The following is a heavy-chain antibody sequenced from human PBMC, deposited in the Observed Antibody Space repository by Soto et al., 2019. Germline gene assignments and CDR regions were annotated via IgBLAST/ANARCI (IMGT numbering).Heavy chain of an antibody. CDR2: IVAGSGNT. D-gene: IGHD3-10*01. CDR1: GFTFSDSA. CDR3: AAGRTGGSYYGMDV. Sequence: QMQLVQSGPEVKKPGTSVQVSCKVSGFTFSDSAVQWVRQARGQGLEWIGWIVAGSGNTNYAQKFQERVTITRDTSTSTAYMERSSLRSEDTAVYYCAAGRTGGSYYGMDVWGQGTTVTVSS. V-gene: IGHV1-58*01. J-gene: IGHJ6*02.